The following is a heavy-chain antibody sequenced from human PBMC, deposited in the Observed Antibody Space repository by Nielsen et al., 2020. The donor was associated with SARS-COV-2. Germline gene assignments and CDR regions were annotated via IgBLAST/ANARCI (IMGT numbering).Heavy chain of an antibody. CDR3: ARGPAGVRFLEWFPRSWFDP. V-gene: IGHV3-30-3*01. Sequence: GGSLRLSCAASGFTFDDYAMHWVRQAPGKGLEWVAVISYDGSNKYYADSVKGRFTISRDNSKNTLYLQMNSLRAEDTAVYYCARGPAGVRFLEWFPRSWFDPWGQGTLVTVSS. CDR1: GFTFDDYA. CDR2: ISYDGSNK. J-gene: IGHJ5*02. D-gene: IGHD3-3*01.